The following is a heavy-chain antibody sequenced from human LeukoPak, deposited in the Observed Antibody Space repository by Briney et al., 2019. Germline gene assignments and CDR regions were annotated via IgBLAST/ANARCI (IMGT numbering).Heavy chain of an antibody. CDR2: ISSSGRTI. CDR1: GFIFSSYW. D-gene: IGHD2-8*01. V-gene: IGHV3-48*03. CDR3: ARICAGGCFDY. J-gene: IGHJ4*02. Sequence: PGGSLRLSCAASGFIFSSYWMSWVRQAPGKGLEWVSYISSSGRTIYYADSVKGRFTISRDNARNSLDLQMNSLRGEDTAVYYCARICAGGCFDYWGQGTLVTVSS.